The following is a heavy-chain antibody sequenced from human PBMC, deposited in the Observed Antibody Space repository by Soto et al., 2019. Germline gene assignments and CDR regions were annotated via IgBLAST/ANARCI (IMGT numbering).Heavy chain of an antibody. CDR2: IDPSDSQT. CDR3: ARQIYDSDTGPNFQYYFDS. V-gene: IGHV5-10-1*01. D-gene: IGHD3-22*01. Sequence: GESLKISCMGSGYSFAGYWIAWVRQKPGKGLEWMGRIDPSDSQTYYSPSFRGHVTISVTKSITTVFLQWSSLRASDAAMYYCARQIYDSDTGPNFQYYFDSWGQGTPVTVSS. CDR1: GYSFAGYW. J-gene: IGHJ4*02.